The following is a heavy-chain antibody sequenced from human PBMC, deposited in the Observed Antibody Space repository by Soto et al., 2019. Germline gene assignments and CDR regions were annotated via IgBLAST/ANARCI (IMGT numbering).Heavy chain of an antibody. CDR1: GGTFSSYA. Sequence: QVQLVQSGAEVKKPGSSVKVSCTASGGTFSSYAISWVRQAPGQGLEWMGGIIPIFGTANYAQKFQGRVTITADESTSTAYMELSSLRSEDTAVYYCASQYRTPSGGSSTFDYWGQGTLVTVSS. V-gene: IGHV1-69*01. J-gene: IGHJ4*02. CDR3: ASQYRTPSGGSSTFDY. D-gene: IGHD2-15*01. CDR2: IIPIFGTA.